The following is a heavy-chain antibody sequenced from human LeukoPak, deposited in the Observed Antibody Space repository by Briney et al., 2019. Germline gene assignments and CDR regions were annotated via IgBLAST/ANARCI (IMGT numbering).Heavy chain of an antibody. CDR1: GYTFTSYG. Sequence: GASVKVSCKASGYTFTSYGISWVRQAPGQGLEWMGWISAYNGNTNYAQKLQGRVTMTTDTSTSTAYMELRSLRSDDTAVYYCARFIAVARRGYYFDYWGQGTLVTVS. V-gene: IGHV1-18*01. CDR3: ARFIAVARRGYYFDY. J-gene: IGHJ4*02. D-gene: IGHD6-19*01. CDR2: ISAYNGNT.